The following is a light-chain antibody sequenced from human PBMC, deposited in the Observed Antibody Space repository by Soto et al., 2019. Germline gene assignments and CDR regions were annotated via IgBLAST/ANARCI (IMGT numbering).Light chain of an antibody. CDR2: GAS. Sequence: EIVMTQSPATLSVSPGERATLSCRASQSVNSNLAWYQQKPGQAPRLLIYGASPRATGIPARFSGSGSGTEFTLTISSLRTEDFAVYYCQQCDSWPPYTFGQGTKLEIK. CDR1: QSVNSN. J-gene: IGKJ2*01. V-gene: IGKV3-15*01. CDR3: QQCDSWPPYT.